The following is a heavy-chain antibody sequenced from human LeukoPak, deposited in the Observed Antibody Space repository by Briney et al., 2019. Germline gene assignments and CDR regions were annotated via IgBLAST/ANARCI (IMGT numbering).Heavy chain of an antibody. CDR3: ATTVTTEADY. D-gene: IGHD4-17*01. CDR1: GFTFSSYG. V-gene: IGHV3-30*03. Sequence: GRSLRLSCAASGFTFSSYGMHWVRQAPGKGLEWVAVISYDGSNKYYADSVKGRFTISRDNSKNTLYLQMNSLRAEDTAVYYCATTVTTEADYWGQGTLVTVSS. J-gene: IGHJ4*02. CDR2: ISYDGSNK.